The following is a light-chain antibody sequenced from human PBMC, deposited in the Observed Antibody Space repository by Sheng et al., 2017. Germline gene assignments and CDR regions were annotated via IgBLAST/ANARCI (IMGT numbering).Light chain of an antibody. Sequence: DIQLTQSPSTLSASVGDRVTVTCRASQSLGTWLAWYQQKPGNAPKLLIYQASTLGSGVPSRFSASGSGTEFTLTISSLQPDDFATYYCQQYSFYPWTFGRGTKVEI. CDR2: QAS. CDR3: QQYSFYPWT. CDR1: QSLGTW. J-gene: IGKJ1*01. V-gene: IGKV1-5*03.